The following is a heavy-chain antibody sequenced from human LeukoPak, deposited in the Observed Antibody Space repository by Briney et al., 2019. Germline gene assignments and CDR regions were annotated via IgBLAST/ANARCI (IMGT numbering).Heavy chain of an antibody. CDR3: ARALYYYDSSGCRYYYYGMDV. D-gene: IGHD3-22*01. Sequence: GESLKISCKGSGYSFTSYWIAWVRQMPGKGLEWMGIIYPGDSDTRYSPSFQGQVTISADKSISTAYLQWSSLKASDTAMYYCARALYYYDSSGCRYYYYGMDVWGQGTTVTVSS. J-gene: IGHJ6*02. CDR2: IYPGDSDT. CDR1: GYSFTSYW. V-gene: IGHV5-51*01.